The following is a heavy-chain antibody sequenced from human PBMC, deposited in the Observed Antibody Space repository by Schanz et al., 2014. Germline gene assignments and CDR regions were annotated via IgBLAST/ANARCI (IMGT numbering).Heavy chain of an antibody. D-gene: IGHD3-3*01. CDR3: ARGVRIDY. CDR2: ISSGGRNI. Sequence: VQLVESGGGVVQPGRSLRLSCAASGFTFSSYAMSWVRQAPGKGLEWVSSISSGGRNIFYAGSLKGRFTISRDNARNSLYLQMNSLTAEDTAVYYCARGVRIDYWGQGTLVTVSS. J-gene: IGHJ4*02. V-gene: IGHV3-21*01. CDR1: GFTFSSYA.